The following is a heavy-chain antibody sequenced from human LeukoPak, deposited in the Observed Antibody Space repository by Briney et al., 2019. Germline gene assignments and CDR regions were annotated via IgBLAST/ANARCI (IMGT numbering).Heavy chain of an antibody. J-gene: IGHJ4*02. CDR1: GGSISSYY. V-gene: IGHV4-59*01. CDR2: IYYSGST. Sequence: SETLSLTCTVSGGSISSYYWSWIRRPPGKGLEWIGYIYYSGSTNYNPSLKSRVTISVDTSKNQFSLKLSSVTAADTAVYYCARGARWLVDYWGQGTLVTVSS. D-gene: IGHD6-19*01. CDR3: ARGARWLVDY.